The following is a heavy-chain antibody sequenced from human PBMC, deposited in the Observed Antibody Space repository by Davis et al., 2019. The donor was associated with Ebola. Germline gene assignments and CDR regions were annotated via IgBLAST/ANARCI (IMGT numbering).Heavy chain of an antibody. CDR2: IFYSGSTIFYNGAT. Sequence: PSETLSLTCTVSGASISSHYWNWIRQPPGKGLEWIGYIFYSGSTIFYNGATTYNPSLKSRVTISVDTSKNQFSLKLSSVTAADTALYYCARAASVTTGPREAYDIWGQGTVITVSS. CDR3: ARAASVTTGPREAYDI. CDR1: GASISSHY. V-gene: IGHV4-59*11. D-gene: IGHD4-17*01. J-gene: IGHJ3*02.